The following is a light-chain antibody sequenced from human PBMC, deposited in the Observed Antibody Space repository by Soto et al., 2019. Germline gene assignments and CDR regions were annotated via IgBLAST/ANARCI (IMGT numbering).Light chain of an antibody. V-gene: IGKV3-15*01. CDR2: GAS. J-gene: IGKJ5*01. Sequence: EIVVTQSPDTLSVSPGERATLSCRASQSVSTNLAWYQQKPGQAPRLLFYGASTRATGIPARFSAGGSGTEFTITISSLQSEDFAIYYCQQYIMWPSGTFGQGTRLEIK. CDR3: QQYIMWPSGT. CDR1: QSVSTN.